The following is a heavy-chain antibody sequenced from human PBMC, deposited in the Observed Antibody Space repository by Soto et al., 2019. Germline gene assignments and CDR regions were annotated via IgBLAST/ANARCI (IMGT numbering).Heavy chain of an antibody. Sequence: GASVKVSCKASGGTCSSYAISWVLQAPGQGLEWMGGIIPIFGTANYAQKFQGRVTITADESTSTAYMELSSLRSEDTAVYYCARDYRNGDKPNWFDPWGQGTLVTVSS. J-gene: IGHJ5*02. CDR1: GGTCSSYA. V-gene: IGHV1-69*13. D-gene: IGHD4-17*01. CDR3: ARDYRNGDKPNWFDP. CDR2: IIPIFGTA.